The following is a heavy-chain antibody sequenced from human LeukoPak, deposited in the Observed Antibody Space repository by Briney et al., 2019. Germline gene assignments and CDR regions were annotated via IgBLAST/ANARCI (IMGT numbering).Heavy chain of an antibody. V-gene: IGHV3-48*03. CDR1: GFPFSSYE. Sequence: GGSLRLSCAGSGFPFSSYEMNWLRQAPGKGLEWVSHIDSSGITIYYGDSVKGRFTISRDNAKNSIYLQMDSLRVEDTAIYYCARDSVGDLLDYWGQGTLVTVSS. CDR3: ARDSVGDLLDY. D-gene: IGHD4-17*01. CDR2: IDSSGITI. J-gene: IGHJ4*02.